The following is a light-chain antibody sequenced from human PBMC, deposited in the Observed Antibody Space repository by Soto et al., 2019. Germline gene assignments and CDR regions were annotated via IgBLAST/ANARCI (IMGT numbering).Light chain of an antibody. CDR3: QQYNNWRT. Sequence: ILISQSPATLSVSPGERATLSCRASQSVNNNLAWYQQKPGQAPRLLIHAISIRATGIPARFSGSGSGTEFTLTISSLQSEDFALYYCQQYNNWRTFGQGTKVDIK. CDR1: QSVNNN. CDR2: AIS. V-gene: IGKV3-15*01. J-gene: IGKJ1*01.